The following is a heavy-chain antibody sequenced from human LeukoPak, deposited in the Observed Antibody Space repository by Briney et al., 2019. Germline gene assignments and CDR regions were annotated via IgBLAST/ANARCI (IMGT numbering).Heavy chain of an antibody. D-gene: IGHD3-9*01. J-gene: IGHJ4*02. CDR2: VNPNSGGT. V-gene: IGHV1-2*02. Sequence: GASVKVSCKASGGTFSSYAISWVRQAPGQGLEWMGWVNPNSGGTKYAQKFEGRVTITRDTSISTAYMELRRLTSDDTAVYYCARERFDGFDYWGQGTLVTVSS. CDR1: GGTFSSYA. CDR3: ARERFDGFDY.